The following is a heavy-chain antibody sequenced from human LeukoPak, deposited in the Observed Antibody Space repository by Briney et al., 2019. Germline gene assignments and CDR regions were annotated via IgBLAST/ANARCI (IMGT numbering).Heavy chain of an antibody. D-gene: IGHD3-10*01. CDR1: GAAISHYY. V-gene: IGHV4-59*12. CDR2: IYYSGST. Sequence: PSETLSLTCTVSGAAISHYYWSWIRQPPGKGLEYIGYIYYSGSTHYNSSLKSRVTISVDKSKNQFSLKLSSVTAADTAVYYCAITMVRGDAFDIWGQGTMVTVSS. J-gene: IGHJ3*02. CDR3: AITMVRGDAFDI.